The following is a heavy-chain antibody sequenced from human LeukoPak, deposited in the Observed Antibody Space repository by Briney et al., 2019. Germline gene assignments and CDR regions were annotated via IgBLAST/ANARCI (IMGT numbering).Heavy chain of an antibody. CDR3: ARVYTTVTTTEAFDI. D-gene: IGHD4-11*01. CDR2: ISASKGKT. Sequence: ASVKVSCKASGYTFTRYDITWVRQAPGQGLEWMGWISASKGKTNYAQNLHGRVTMTTDTSTSTAYMEPRSLRSDDTAVYYCARVYTTVTTTEAFDIWGQGTMVTVSS. J-gene: IGHJ3*02. V-gene: IGHV1-18*01. CDR1: GYTFTRYD.